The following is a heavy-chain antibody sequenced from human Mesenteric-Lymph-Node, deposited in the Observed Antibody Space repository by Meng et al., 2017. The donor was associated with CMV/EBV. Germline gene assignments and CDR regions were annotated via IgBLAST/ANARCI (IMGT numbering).Heavy chain of an antibody. CDR3: ARRNYYDSSGYYEGDAFDI. CDR2: IYSGGST. J-gene: IGHJ3*02. CDR1: GFTFSSYA. D-gene: IGHD3-22*01. V-gene: IGHV3-66*02. Sequence: GESLKISCAASGFTFSSYAMHWVRQAPGKGLEWVSVIYSGGSTYYADSVKGRFTISRDNSKSTLYLQMNSLRAEDTAVYYCARRNYYDSSGYYEGDAFDIWGQGTMVTVSS.